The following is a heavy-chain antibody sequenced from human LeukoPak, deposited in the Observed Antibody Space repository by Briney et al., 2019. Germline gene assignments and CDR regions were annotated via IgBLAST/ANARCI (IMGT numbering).Heavy chain of an antibody. D-gene: IGHD4-11*01. Sequence: GGSLRLSCAASGFTFSNYNMNWVRQAPGKGLDWVSSISSSSSYIYYADSVKGRFTISRDNAKNSLYLQMNSLTAEDTAVYYCARDRLQYGGTFDYWGQGTLVTVSS. J-gene: IGHJ4*02. CDR3: ARDRLQYGGTFDY. CDR2: ISSSSSYI. CDR1: GFTFSNYN. V-gene: IGHV3-21*01.